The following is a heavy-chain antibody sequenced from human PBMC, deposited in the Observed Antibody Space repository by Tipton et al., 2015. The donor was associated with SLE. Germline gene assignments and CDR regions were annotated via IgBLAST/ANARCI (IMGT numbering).Heavy chain of an antibody. V-gene: IGHV4-34*01. J-gene: IGHJ4*02. CDR3: ARGAGDYFDY. CDR1: GGSISSYY. Sequence: TLSLTCTVSGGSISSYYWSWIRQPPGKGLEWIGEINHSGSTNYNPSLKSRVTISVDTSKNQFSLKLSSVTAADTAVYYCARGAGDYFDYWGQGTLVTVSS. D-gene: IGHD3-10*01. CDR2: INHSGST.